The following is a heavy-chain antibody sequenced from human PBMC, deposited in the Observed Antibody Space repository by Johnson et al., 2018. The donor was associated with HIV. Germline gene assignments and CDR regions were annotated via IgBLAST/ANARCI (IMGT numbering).Heavy chain of an antibody. D-gene: IGHD6-19*01. CDR3: AKDLHPAGQWLAFDI. Sequence: QMLLVESGGGVVQPGGSLRLSCAASGFTFSDYGIHWVRQVPGKGLEWVAFIRDDGSDKFYGDSVKGRFTISRDNSKNTVHLQMNSLRADDTALYYCAKDLHPAGQWLAFDIWGQGTMLTVS. V-gene: IGHV3-30*02. CDR1: GFTFSDYG. CDR2: IRDDGSDK. J-gene: IGHJ3*02.